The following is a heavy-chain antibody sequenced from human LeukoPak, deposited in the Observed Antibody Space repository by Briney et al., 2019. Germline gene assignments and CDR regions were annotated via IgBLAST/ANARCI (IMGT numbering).Heavy chain of an antibody. J-gene: IGHJ4*02. Sequence: GESLRLSCAASGFTFSSYSMNWVRQAPGKGLEWVSSISSSSSYIYYADSVKGRFTISRDNAKNSLYLQMNSLRAEDTAVYYCARDSYDSSGPLYDYWGQGTLVTVSS. V-gene: IGHV3-21*01. CDR3: ARDSYDSSGPLYDY. CDR1: GFTFSSYS. CDR2: ISSSSSYI. D-gene: IGHD3-22*01.